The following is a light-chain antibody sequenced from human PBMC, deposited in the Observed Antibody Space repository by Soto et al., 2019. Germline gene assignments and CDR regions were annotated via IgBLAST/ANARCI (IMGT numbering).Light chain of an antibody. CDR2: DVS. CDR3: SSYISSSSYV. CDR1: SSDVGGYNY. J-gene: IGLJ1*01. Sequence: QSALTQPASVSGSPGQSITISCTGTSSDVGGYNYVSWYQQHPGKAPKLMIYDVSNRPSGVSDRFSGSKSGNTASLTISGLHAEDEADYYCSSYISSSSYVFGTGTKLTVL. V-gene: IGLV2-14*01.